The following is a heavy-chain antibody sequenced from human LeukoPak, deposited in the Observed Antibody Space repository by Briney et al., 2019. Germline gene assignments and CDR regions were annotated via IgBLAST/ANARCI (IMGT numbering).Heavy chain of an antibody. Sequence: GGSLRLSCAASGFSFSDNNMHWVRQPPGKGLEWVGFIWLDGSRQKNADSVKGRFTLSRDNSKSTLYLQMNSLRPEDTAVYYCVKDASWAFDFWGQGTTVTVSS. V-gene: IGHV3-30*02. J-gene: IGHJ3*01. CDR2: IWLDGSRQ. CDR1: GFSFSDNN. CDR3: VKDASWAFDF.